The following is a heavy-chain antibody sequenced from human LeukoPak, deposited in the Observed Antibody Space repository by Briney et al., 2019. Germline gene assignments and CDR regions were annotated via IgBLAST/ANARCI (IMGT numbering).Heavy chain of an antibody. CDR2: ISGSGGST. Sequence: QSGGSLRLSCAASGFTFSSYAMSWVRQAPGKGLEWVSAISGSGGSTYYADSVKGRFTISRDNSENTLYLQMNSLRAEDTAVYYCAKTSGSYLGFVDYWGQGTLVTVSS. D-gene: IGHD1-26*01. V-gene: IGHV3-23*01. J-gene: IGHJ4*02. CDR1: GFTFSSYA. CDR3: AKTSGSYLGFVDY.